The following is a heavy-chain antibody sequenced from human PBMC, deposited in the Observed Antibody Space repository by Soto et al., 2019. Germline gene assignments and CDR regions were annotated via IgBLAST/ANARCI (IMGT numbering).Heavy chain of an antibody. CDR2: IIPIFGTA. Sequence: QVQLVQSGAEVKKPGSSVKVSCKASGGTFSSYAISWVRQAPGQGLEWIGGIIPIFGTANYAQEVQGRVTITADESTSTADMERSRLRSEDTAVYYCARGGKQLGYYGMDVWGQGTTVNVSS. D-gene: IGHD6-13*01. J-gene: IGHJ6*02. CDR3: ARGGKQLGYYGMDV. CDR1: GGTFSSYA. V-gene: IGHV1-69*01.